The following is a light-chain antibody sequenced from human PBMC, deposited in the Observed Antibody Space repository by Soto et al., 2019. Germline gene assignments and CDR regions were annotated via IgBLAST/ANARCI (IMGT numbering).Light chain of an antibody. CDR3: QQSYSTPPT. CDR1: QSIYNH. V-gene: IGKV1-39*01. J-gene: IGKJ1*01. CDR2: AAY. Sequence: DIQMTQSPSSLSESVGDRLTISCLASQSIYNHLNWYQQKTGKXPXXLIYAAYSLQSGVPSRFSCSRSGTDFTLTISSLQPEEVATYYCQQSYSTPPTFGQVTKLDI.